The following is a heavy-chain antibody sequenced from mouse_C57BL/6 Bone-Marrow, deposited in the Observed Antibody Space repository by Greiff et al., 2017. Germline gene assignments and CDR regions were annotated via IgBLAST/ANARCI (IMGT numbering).Heavy chain of an antibody. CDR1: GYTFTSYG. V-gene: IGHV1-81*01. D-gene: IGHD2-5*01. Sequence: VKLVESGAELARPGASVKLSCKASGYTFTSYGISWVKQRTGQGLEWIGEIYPRSGNTYYNEKFKGKATLTADKSSSTAYMELRSLTSEDSAVYFCARSNYSNYAYAMDYWGQGTSVTVSS. CDR2: IYPRSGNT. J-gene: IGHJ4*01. CDR3: ARSNYSNYAYAMDY.